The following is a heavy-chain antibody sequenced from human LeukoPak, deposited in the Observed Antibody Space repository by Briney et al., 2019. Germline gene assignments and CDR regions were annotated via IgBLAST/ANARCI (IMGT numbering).Heavy chain of an antibody. J-gene: IGHJ4*02. CDR1: GFSFSSFA. D-gene: IGHD3-22*01. V-gene: IGHV3-23*01. CDR2: ISSSGHLA. CDR3: AKEVVMTTAPFGYSFDS. Sequence: RESLRLSCAASGFSFSSFAISWVRQAPGRGLEWVSGISSSGHLAFYADSVQGRFSVSRDNSRNTLYLQMDSLRAEDTALYYCAKEVVMTTAPFGYSFDSWGQGTLVSVSS.